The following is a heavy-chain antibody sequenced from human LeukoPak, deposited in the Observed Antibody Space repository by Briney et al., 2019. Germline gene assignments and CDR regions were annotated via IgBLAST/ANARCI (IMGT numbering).Heavy chain of an antibody. CDR1: GYTFTGYY. J-gene: IGHJ4*02. CDR3: AKGPGSDHPDY. CDR2: INPNSGGT. D-gene: IGHD1-14*01. Sequence: ASVTVSCKASGYTFTGYYMHWVRPAPGQGLAWLGWINPNSGGTHYAQKFQGRVTMTRDTSISTAYMELSRLRSDDTAVYYCAKGPGSDHPDYWGQGTLVTVSS. V-gene: IGHV1-2*02.